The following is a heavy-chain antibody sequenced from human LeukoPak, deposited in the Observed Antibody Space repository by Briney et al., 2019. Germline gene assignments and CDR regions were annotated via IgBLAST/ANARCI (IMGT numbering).Heavy chain of an antibody. V-gene: IGHV1-46*01. CDR3: ARAIPDYYGSGRYYTPPDY. J-gene: IGHJ4*02. CDR2: INPSGGST. D-gene: IGHD3-10*01. Sequence: ASVKVSCKASGYTFTSYYMQWVRQAPGQGLEWMGIINPSGGSTSYAQKFQGRVTMTRDTSTSTVYMELSSLRSEDTAVYYCARAIPDYYGSGRYYTPPDYWGQGTLVTVSS. CDR1: GYTFTSYY.